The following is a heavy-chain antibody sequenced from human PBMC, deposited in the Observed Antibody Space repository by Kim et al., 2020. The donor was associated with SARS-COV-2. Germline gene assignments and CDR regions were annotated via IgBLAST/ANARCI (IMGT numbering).Heavy chain of an antibody. CDR2: ISISIITI. D-gene: IGHD3-10*01. J-gene: IGHJ6*01. CDR1: GFTFSSYS. CDR3: SRVGTYYYCSDLYY. Sequence: GGSLRLSCAASGFTFSSYSMNWVRQAPGKGLEWFSYISISIITIYYADSVKGLFTISRYNSKNSLYLQMNILRDEDTSVFFCSRVGTYYYCSDLYY. V-gene: IGHV3-48*02.